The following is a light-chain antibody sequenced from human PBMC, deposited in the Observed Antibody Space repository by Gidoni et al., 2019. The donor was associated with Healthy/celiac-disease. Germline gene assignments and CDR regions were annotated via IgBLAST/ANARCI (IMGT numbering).Light chain of an antibody. CDR3: QQSYSTPPA. J-gene: IGKJ5*01. CDR2: ASS. CDR1: PSISSY. V-gene: IGKV1-39*01. Sequence: DIQMTQSPSSLSASVGDRVTITCRASPSISSYLNWYQQKPGKATKLLIDASSSLQSVVPSRFSGSGAGTDFTLTISILQPEDFATYYWQQSYSTPPAFGQGTRVEIK.